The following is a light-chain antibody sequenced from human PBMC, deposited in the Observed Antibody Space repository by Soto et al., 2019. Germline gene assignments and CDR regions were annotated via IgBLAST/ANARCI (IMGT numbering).Light chain of an antibody. J-gene: IGKJ2*01. CDR3: LQHNSYPST. CDR2: AAS. V-gene: IGKV1-17*01. Sequence: DIQMTQSPSSLSASVGDRVTITCRASQGIRADLCWFQQKPGKAPKRLIYAASTLQSGVPSRFSGSGSGTEFTLTISSLQPEDFATYYCLQHNSYPSTFGQGTKLEIK. CDR1: QGIRAD.